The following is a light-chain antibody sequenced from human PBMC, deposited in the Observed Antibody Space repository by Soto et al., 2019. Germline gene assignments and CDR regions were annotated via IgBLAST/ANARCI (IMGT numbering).Light chain of an antibody. Sequence: EIALTQSPATLSLSAGERATLSCRASQSVSSYLAWYQQKPGQAPRLLIYDASTRATGIPARFSGSGSGTDFTLTISSLEPEDFAVYYCQQRSNWPPVTFGQGTKVDIK. J-gene: IGKJ1*01. V-gene: IGKV3-11*01. CDR1: QSVSSY. CDR3: QQRSNWPPVT. CDR2: DAS.